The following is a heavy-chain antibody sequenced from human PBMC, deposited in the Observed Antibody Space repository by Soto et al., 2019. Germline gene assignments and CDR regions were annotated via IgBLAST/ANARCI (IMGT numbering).Heavy chain of an antibody. CDR2: ISSNSRYI. CDR1: GFTFSSYT. J-gene: IGHJ6*03. V-gene: IGHV3-21*01. D-gene: IGHD3-10*01. Sequence: EVQMVESGGGLVKPGGSLRLSCAASGFTFSSYTMNWVRQAPGKGLEWVSSISSNSRYIFYADPVKGRFTISRDNAKNSLYLQMNSLRAEDAAVYYCARDPRVTNAGVVTKGGYYYNYMEVWGKGTTVTVSS. CDR3: ARDPRVTNAGVVTKGGYYYNYMEV.